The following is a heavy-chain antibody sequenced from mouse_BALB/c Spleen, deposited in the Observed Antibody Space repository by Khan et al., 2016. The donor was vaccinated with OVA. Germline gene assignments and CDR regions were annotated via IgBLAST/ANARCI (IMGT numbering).Heavy chain of an antibody. J-gene: IGHJ3*01. CDR3: ARDYWFVY. V-gene: IGHV5-6-5*01. CDR1: GFTFSNYG. CDR2: ISSGGNT. Sequence: DVQLVESGGGLVKPGGSLKVSCAASGFTFSNYGMSWVRQTPDKSLQWVASISSGGNTYYPDNAKGRFTISRENDRNILYLQRNSLRSEDTAIYYCARDYWFVYWGQGTLVTVSA.